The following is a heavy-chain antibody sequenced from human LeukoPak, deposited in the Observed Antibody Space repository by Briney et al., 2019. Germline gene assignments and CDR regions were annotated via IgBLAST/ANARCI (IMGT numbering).Heavy chain of an antibody. CDR3: ARDATSSDSSGYYPG. V-gene: IGHV3-33*01. J-gene: IGHJ4*02. D-gene: IGHD3-22*01. CDR1: GFTFSSYG. CDR2: IWYDGSNK. Sequence: GGSLRLSCAASGFTFSSYGMHWVRQAPGKGLEWVAVIWYDGSNKYYADSVKGRFTISGDNSKNTLYLQMNSLRAEDTAVYYCARDATSSDSSGYYPGWGQGTLVTVSS.